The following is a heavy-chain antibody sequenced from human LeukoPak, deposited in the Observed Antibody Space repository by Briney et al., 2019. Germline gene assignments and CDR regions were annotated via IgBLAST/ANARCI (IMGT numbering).Heavy chain of an antibody. V-gene: IGHV4-4*09. Sequence: SETLSLTCTVSGGSISSYCWSWIRQPPGKRLEWIGYIHTSGSTNYNPSLKSRVTISVDTSKNQFSLKLSSVTAADTAVYYCAGGRDFGVVIPDYWGQGTLVTVSS. D-gene: IGHD3-3*01. CDR2: IHTSGST. CDR1: GGSISSYC. CDR3: AGGRDFGVVIPDY. J-gene: IGHJ4*02.